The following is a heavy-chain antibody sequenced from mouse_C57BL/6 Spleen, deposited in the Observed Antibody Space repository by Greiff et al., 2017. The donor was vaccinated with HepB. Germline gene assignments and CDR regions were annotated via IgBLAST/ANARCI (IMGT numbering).Heavy chain of an antibody. CDR3: TRDGYYDSSYDVWFAY. CDR2: IDPETGGT. CDR1: GYTFTDYE. Sequence: VQLQQSGAELVRPGASVTLSCKASGYTFTDYEMHWVKQTPVHGLEWIGAIDPETGGTAYNQKFKGKAILTADKSSITAYMELRSLTSEDSAIYYCTRDGYYDSSYDVWFAYWGQGTLVTVSA. J-gene: IGHJ3*01. D-gene: IGHD1-1*01. V-gene: IGHV1-15*01.